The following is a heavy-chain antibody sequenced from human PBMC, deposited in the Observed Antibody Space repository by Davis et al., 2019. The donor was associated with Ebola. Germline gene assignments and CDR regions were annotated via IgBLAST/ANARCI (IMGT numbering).Heavy chain of an antibody. D-gene: IGHD2-15*01. CDR1: GGSVSSSSYY. Sequence: MPSETLSLTCTVSGGSVSSSSYYWSWIRQPPGKGLEWIGYIYYSGSTNYNPSLKSRVTISVDTSKNQFSLKLSSVTAADTAVYYCARVRVAATTNWFDPWGQGTLVTVSS. J-gene: IGHJ5*02. CDR2: IYYSGST. V-gene: IGHV4-61*01. CDR3: ARVRVAATTNWFDP.